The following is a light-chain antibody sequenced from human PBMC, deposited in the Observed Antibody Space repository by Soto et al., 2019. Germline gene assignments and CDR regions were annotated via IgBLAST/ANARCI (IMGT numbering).Light chain of an antibody. J-gene: IGKJ5*01. Sequence: EIVMPQSPATLSVSPGASAPLSGRASQSISDTLAWYQQKPGQAPRLLIYDASSRASGIPARFSGSGSGTDFTLTISYLEPEDFAVYYCKKGGNWPLTFGQGTRLEIK. CDR3: KKGGNWPLT. V-gene: IGKV3-11*01. CDR2: DAS. CDR1: QSISDT.